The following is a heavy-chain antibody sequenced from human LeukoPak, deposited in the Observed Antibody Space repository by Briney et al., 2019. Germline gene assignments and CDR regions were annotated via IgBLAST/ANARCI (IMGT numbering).Heavy chain of an antibody. J-gene: IGHJ3*02. CDR1: GGSFINYW. V-gene: IGHV5-51*01. CDR3: ARLGRRAPHRDAFDI. D-gene: IGHD3-10*01. Sequence: GESLKISCKGSGGSFINYWIGWVRQMPGKGLEWMGIIHLGDSDTRHSPSFQGQVTISADKSIITAYLQWSSLKASDTAMYYCARLGRRAPHRDAFDIWGQGTMVTVSS. CDR2: IHLGDSDT.